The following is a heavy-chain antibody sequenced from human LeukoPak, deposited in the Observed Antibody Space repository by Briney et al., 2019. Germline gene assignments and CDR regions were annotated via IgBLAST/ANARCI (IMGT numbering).Heavy chain of an antibody. Sequence: GGSLRLSCAASGFTFSSYSMNWVRQAPGKGLEWVSSISSSSSYIYYADSVKGRFTISRDNAKNSLYLQMNSLRAGDTAVYYCARAGKDSSGYYKYYYYYGMDVWGQGTTVTVSS. CDR3: ARAGKDSSGYYKYYYYYGMDV. V-gene: IGHV3-21*01. D-gene: IGHD3-22*01. CDR1: GFTFSSYS. J-gene: IGHJ6*02. CDR2: ISSSSSYI.